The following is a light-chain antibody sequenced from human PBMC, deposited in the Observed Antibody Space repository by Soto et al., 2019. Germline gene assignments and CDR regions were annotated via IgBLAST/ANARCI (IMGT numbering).Light chain of an antibody. CDR2: GAS. CDR3: QQYNSWPLA. J-gene: IGKJ4*01. Sequence: EMVMTQSPATLSVSPGDRVTLSCRASQSLRSNSAWYQQKPGQAPRLLIYGASTRATGIPARFSGSGYGTVFTLTLSRRQSEDFAVYYCQQYNSWPLAFGGGTKLEIK. V-gene: IGKV3-15*01. CDR1: QSLRSN.